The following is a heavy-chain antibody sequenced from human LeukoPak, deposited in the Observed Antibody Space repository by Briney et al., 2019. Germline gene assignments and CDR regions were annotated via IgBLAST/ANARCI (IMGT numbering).Heavy chain of an antibody. CDR3: AKRGVVIRVILVGFHKEAYYFDS. CDR2: ISDSGGGT. CDR1: GITLSNYA. V-gene: IGHV3-23*01. D-gene: IGHD3-22*01. J-gene: IGHJ4*02. Sequence: GGSLRLSCAVSGITLSNYAMTWVRQAPGKGLEWVAGISDSGGGTNYADSVKGRFTISRDNSKNTLYLQMNNLRVDDTAVYFCAKRGVVIRVILVGFHKEAYYFDSWGQGALVTVSS.